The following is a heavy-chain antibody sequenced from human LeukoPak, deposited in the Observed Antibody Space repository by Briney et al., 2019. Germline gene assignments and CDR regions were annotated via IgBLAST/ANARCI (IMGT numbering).Heavy chain of an antibody. J-gene: IGHJ5*02. D-gene: IGHD5-12*01. CDR3: ATAPYENWFDP. CDR1: GYTFTDYY. V-gene: IGHV1-69-2*01. CDR2: VDPEDGET. Sequence: ASVKVSCKVSGYTFTDYYMHWVQQAPGKGLEWMGLVDPEDGETIYAEKFQGRVTITADTSTDTAYMELSSPRSEDTAVYYCATAPYENWFDPWGQGTLVTVSS.